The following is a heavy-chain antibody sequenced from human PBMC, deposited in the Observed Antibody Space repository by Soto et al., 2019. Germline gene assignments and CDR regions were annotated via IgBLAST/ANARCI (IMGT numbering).Heavy chain of an antibody. CDR2: IYYSGST. Sequence: SETLSLTCTVPGGSISSGGYYWSWIRQHPGKGLEWIGYIYYSGSTYYNPSLKSRVTISVDTSKNQFSLKLSSVTAADTAVYYCARGTIFGVVIIDYWGQGTLVTVSS. CDR3: ARGTIFGVVIIDY. D-gene: IGHD3-3*01. J-gene: IGHJ4*02. V-gene: IGHV4-31*03. CDR1: GGSISSGGYY.